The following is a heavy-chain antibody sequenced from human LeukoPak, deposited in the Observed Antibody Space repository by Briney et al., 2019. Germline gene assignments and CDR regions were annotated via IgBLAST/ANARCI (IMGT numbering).Heavy chain of an antibody. CDR2: TSSSDAGT. V-gene: IGHV3-23*01. CDR3: ARAPVTSCSGVLCYPFDY. D-gene: IGHD2-15*01. CDR1: GFTLNNYA. J-gene: IGHJ4*02. Sequence: GGSLRLSCAASGFTLNNYAMSWVRQAPGKGLEWVSATSSSDAGTYHADSVRGRFTISRVNSKNTLYLQMNSLRAEDAAVYYCARAPVTSCSGVLCYPFDYWGQGTLVTVSS.